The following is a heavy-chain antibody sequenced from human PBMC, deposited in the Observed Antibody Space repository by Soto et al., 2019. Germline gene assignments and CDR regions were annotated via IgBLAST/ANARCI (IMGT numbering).Heavy chain of an antibody. CDR2: IKQDGSEK. V-gene: IGHV3-7*01. CDR3: ARDSSSNYWYFDL. CDR1: GFTFSSYW. D-gene: IGHD6-13*01. J-gene: IGHJ2*01. Sequence: GGSLRLSCAASGFTFSSYWMSWVRQAPGKGLEWVANIKQDGSEKWYVDSVKGRFTISRDNAKKSLFLQMNSLRVEDTAVYYCARDSSSNYWYFDLWGRGTLVTVSS.